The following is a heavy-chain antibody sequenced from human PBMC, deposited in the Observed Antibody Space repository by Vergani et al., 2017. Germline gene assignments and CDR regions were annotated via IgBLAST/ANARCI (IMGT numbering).Heavy chain of an antibody. CDR3: AKDRXVLLWFGELLPVAYYFDY. Sequence: EVQLLESGGGLVQPGGSLRLSCAASGFTFSSYAMSWVRQAPGKGLEWVSAISGSGGSTYYADSVKGRFTISRDNSKNTLYLQRNSLRAEDTAVYYCAKDRXVLLWFGELLPVAYYFDYWGQGTLVTVSS. V-gene: IGHV3-23*01. D-gene: IGHD3-10*01. J-gene: IGHJ4*02. CDR1: GFTFSSYA. CDR2: ISGSGGST.